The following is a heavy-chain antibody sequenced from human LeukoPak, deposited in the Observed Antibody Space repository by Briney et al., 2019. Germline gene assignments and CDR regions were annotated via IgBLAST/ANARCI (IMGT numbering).Heavy chain of an antibody. V-gene: IGHV4-34*01. CDR2: INHSGST. Sequence: PSETLSLTCAVYGGSFSGYYWSWIRQPPGKGLEWIGEINHSGSTNYNPSLKSRVTISVDTSKNQFSLKLSSVTAADTAVYYCARSRLGVLYFDYWGQGTLVTVSS. D-gene: IGHD1-26*01. CDR3: ARSRLGVLYFDY. CDR1: GGSFSGYY. J-gene: IGHJ4*02.